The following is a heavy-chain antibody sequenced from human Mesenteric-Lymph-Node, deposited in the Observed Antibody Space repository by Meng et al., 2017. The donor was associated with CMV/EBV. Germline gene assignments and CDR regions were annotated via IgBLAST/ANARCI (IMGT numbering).Heavy chain of an antibody. CDR3: ARDDVVIDVVYYFYGVDV. Sequence: GGSLRLSCAASGFIFERYWMSWVRQTPGKGLEWVANIKEDGSEKYYVDSVKGRFTISRDNAENSLYLQMNSLRAEDTGVYYCARDDVVIDVVYYFYGVDVWGQGTTVTVSS. CDR2: IKEDGSEK. D-gene: IGHD2/OR15-2a*01. V-gene: IGHV3-7*01. J-gene: IGHJ6*02. CDR1: GFIFERYW.